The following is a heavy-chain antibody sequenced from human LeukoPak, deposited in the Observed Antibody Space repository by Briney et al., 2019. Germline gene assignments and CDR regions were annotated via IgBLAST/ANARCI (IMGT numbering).Heavy chain of an antibody. CDR3: ARVTLYCSSTSCSPYYGMDV. CDR1: GYTFTTYY. J-gene: IGHJ6*02. D-gene: IGHD2-2*01. CDR2: ISAYNGNT. V-gene: IGHV1-18*04. Sequence: ASVKVSCKAPGYTFTTYYMHWVRQAPGQGLEWMGWISAYNGNTNYAQKLQGRVTMTTDTSTGTAYMELRSLRSDDTAVYYCARVTLYCSSTSCSPYYGMDVWGQGTTVTVSS.